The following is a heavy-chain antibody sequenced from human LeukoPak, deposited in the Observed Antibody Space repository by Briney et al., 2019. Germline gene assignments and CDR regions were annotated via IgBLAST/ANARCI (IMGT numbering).Heavy chain of an antibody. CDR2: LYPGDSDT. CDR1: GYSFSDYW. D-gene: IGHD4-11*01. CDR3: ARHLKRGRDSHFLSGYDYYYGMDV. V-gene: IGHV5-51*01. Sequence: GESLKISCKGSGYSFSDYWIGWVRQMPGKGLEWMGILYPGDSDTKYSPSFQGQVTISADKSINTAYLQWSSLRASDTAMYYCARHLKRGRDSHFLSGYDYYYGMDVWGQGTMVTVSS. J-gene: IGHJ6*02.